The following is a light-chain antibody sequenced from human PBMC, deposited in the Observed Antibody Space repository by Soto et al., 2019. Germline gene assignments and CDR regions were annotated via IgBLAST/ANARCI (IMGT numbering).Light chain of an antibody. J-gene: IGLJ1*01. V-gene: IGLV2-14*01. CDR2: EVN. CDR1: SSDIGNYNY. Sequence: QSALAQPASVSGSPGQSITISCTGTSSDIGNYNYVSWYQQHPGKVPKLMIYEVNKRPSGVSNRFSGSKSGNTASLTISGLEAEDEADYYCSSYTSSTTLVFATGTKVTVL. CDR3: SSYTSSTTLV.